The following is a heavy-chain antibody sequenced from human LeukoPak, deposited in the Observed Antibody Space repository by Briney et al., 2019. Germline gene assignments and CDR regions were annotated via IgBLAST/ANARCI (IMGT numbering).Heavy chain of an antibody. Sequence: SETLSLTCTVSGGSISSSSYYWSWIRQPPGKGLEWIGYIYYSGSTNYNPSLKSRVTISVDTSKNQFSLKLSSVTAADTAVYYCARGRYDILTGRLVYFDYWGQGTLVTVSS. V-gene: IGHV4-61*01. CDR3: ARGRYDILTGRLVYFDY. J-gene: IGHJ4*02. D-gene: IGHD3-9*01. CDR1: GGSISSSSYY. CDR2: IYYSGST.